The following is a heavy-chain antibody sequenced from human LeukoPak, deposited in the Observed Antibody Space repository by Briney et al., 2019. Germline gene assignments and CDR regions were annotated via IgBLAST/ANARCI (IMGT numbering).Heavy chain of an antibody. CDR2: ISYDGSNK. J-gene: IGHJ4*02. CDR3: AKDKEIWFGNLPSDY. CDR1: GFTFSSYG. V-gene: IGHV3-30*18. Sequence: PGGSLRLSCAASGFTFSSYGMHWVRQAPGKGLEWVAVISYDGSNKYYADSVKGRFTISRDNSKNTLYLQMNSLRAEDTAVYYCAKDKEIWFGNLPSDYWGQGTLVTVSS. D-gene: IGHD3-10*01.